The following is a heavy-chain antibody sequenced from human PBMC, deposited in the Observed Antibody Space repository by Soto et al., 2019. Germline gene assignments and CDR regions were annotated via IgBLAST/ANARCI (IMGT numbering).Heavy chain of an antibody. J-gene: IGHJ4*02. V-gene: IGHV3-21*06. CDR3: ARGWGDHSSYFRYIDY. D-gene: IGHD3-22*01. Sequence: PGGSLRLSCAASGFAFRDFTLHWVRQAPGKGLDWLSSISSGGALISYADSLKGRFTISRDDAKSTLNLQMNSLGAEDTAVYYCARGWGDHSSYFRYIDYWGQGTQVTVSS. CDR2: ISSGGALI. CDR1: GFAFRDFT.